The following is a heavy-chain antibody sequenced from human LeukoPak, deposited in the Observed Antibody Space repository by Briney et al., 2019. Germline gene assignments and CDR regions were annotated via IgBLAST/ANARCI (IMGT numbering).Heavy chain of an antibody. J-gene: IGHJ4*02. CDR1: GFTFSDYY. D-gene: IGHD1-26*01. V-gene: IGHV3-11*01. CDR3: ASTVYSGSYSRVF. Sequence: GGSLRLSCAASGFTFSDYYMSWIRQAPGKGLEWVSYISGSDSIIYYADSVKGRFTISRDNSKNTLYLQINSLRAEDTAVYYCASTVYSGSYSRVFWGQGTLVTVSS. CDR2: ISGSDSII.